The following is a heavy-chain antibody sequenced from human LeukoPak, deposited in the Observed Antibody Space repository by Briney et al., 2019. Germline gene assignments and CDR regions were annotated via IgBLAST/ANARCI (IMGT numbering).Heavy chain of an antibody. CDR2: ISAYNGNT. J-gene: IGHJ3*02. D-gene: IGHD3-22*01. CDR3: AREEGVVATLDAFDI. CDR1: GYTFTSYG. V-gene: IGHV1-18*01. Sequence: ASVKVSCKASGYTFTSYGINWVRQAPGQGLEWMGWISAYNGNTNYAQKVQGRVTMTTDTSTSTVYMELRSLRSDDTAIYYCAREEGVVATLDAFDIWGQGTMVTVSS.